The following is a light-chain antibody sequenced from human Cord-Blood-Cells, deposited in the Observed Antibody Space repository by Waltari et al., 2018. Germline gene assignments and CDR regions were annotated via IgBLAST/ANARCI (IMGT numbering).Light chain of an antibody. CDR3: CSYAGSYTWV. CDR1: SSDVGGYNY. CDR2: CVS. J-gene: IGLJ3*02. V-gene: IGLV2-11*01. Sequence: QSALTQPRSVSGSPGQSVTISCTGTSSDVGGYNYVSWYQQHPGKAPKLMIYCVSKRPSGVPDRFSGSKSGNTASLTISGLQAEDEADYYCCSYAGSYTWVFGGGTKLTVL.